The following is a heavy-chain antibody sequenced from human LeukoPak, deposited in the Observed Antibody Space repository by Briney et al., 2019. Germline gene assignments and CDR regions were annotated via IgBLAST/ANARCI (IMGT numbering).Heavy chain of an antibody. J-gene: IGHJ6*03. CDR3: ARDRRIPPGHDTAMVQKSYYYYYMDV. D-gene: IGHD5-18*01. CDR1: GGSISSYY. V-gene: IGHV4-4*07. Sequence: PSETLSLTCTVSGGSISSYYWSWVRQPAGKGLEWIGRIYTSGSTNYNPSLKSRVTMSVDTSKNQFSLKLSSVTAADTAVYYCARDRRIPPGHDTAMVQKSYYYYYMDVWGKGTTVTVSS. CDR2: IYTSGST.